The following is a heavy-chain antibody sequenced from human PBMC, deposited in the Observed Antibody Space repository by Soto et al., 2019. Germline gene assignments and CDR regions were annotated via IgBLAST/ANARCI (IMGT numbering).Heavy chain of an antibody. V-gene: IGHV3-33*01. Sequence: GGSLRLSCAASGFTFSSYGMHWVRQAPGKGLEWVAVIWYDGSNKYYADSVKGRFTISRENSKNTLYLQMNSLRAEDTAVYYCARAPRLDIRSAAGNYYYYYGMDVWGQGTTVTVSS. CDR3: ARAPRLDIRSAAGNYYYYYGMDV. CDR1: GFTFSSYG. CDR2: IWYDGSNK. J-gene: IGHJ6*02. D-gene: IGHD2-2*01.